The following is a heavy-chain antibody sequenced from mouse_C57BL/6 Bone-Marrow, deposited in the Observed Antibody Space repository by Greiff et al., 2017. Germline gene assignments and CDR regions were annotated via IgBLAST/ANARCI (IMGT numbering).Heavy chain of an antibody. J-gene: IGHJ2*01. CDR3: AKFITTVVATSTDY. D-gene: IGHD1-1*01. CDR1: GYTFTSYG. V-gene: IGHV1-81*01. Sequence: QVQLKESGAELARPGASVKLSCKASGYTFTSYGISWVKQRTGQGLEWIGEIYPRSGNTYYNEKFKGKATLTADKSSSTAYMELRSLTSEDSAVYFCAKFITTVVATSTDYWGQGTTLTVSS. CDR2: IYPRSGNT.